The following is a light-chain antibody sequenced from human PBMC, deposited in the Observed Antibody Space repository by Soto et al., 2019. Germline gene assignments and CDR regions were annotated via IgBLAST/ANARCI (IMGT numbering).Light chain of an antibody. V-gene: IGKV3-20*01. CDR2: DAS. CDR3: QQYGSTPLT. CDR1: QRVSSSY. J-gene: IGKJ4*01. Sequence: EIVLTQSPGTLSLSPGERATLSCRASQRVSSSYLAWYQQKPGQAPRLLSYDASSRATGIPDRFSGSGSGTDFTLIISRLEPEDFAVYYCQQYGSTPLTFGGGTTVEIK.